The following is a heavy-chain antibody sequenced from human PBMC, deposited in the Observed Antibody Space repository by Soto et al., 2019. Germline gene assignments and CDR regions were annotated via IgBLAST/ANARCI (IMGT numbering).Heavy chain of an antibody. CDR3: ARAHYDILTGYSLNWFDP. J-gene: IGHJ5*02. V-gene: IGHV1-3*01. CDR2: INAGNGNT. Sequence: ASVKVCCKASGYTFTSYVTDWVRQAPGQRLERMGWINAGNGNTKYSQKFQGRVTITRDTSASTAYMELSSLRSEDTAVYYCARAHYDILTGYSLNWFDPWGQGTLVTVSS. CDR1: GYTFTSYV. D-gene: IGHD3-9*01.